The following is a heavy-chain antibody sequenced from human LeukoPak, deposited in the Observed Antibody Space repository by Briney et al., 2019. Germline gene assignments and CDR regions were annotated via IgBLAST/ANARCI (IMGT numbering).Heavy chain of an antibody. CDR1: GFTFSSYG. CDR2: ISYDGSNK. D-gene: IGHD2-2*01. Sequence: PGRSLRLSCAASGFTFSSYGMHWVRQAPGKGLEWVAVISYDGSNKYYADSVKGRFTISRDNSKNTLYLQMNSLRAEDTAVYYCAKGSTYCSSTSCSYYFDYWGQGTLVTVSS. J-gene: IGHJ4*02. CDR3: AKGSTYCSSTSCSYYFDY. V-gene: IGHV3-30*18.